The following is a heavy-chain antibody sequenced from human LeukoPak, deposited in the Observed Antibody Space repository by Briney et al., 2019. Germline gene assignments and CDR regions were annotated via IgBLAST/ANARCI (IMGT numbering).Heavy chain of an antibody. V-gene: IGHV3-21*01. D-gene: IGHD2/OR15-2a*01. CDR2: ISSSSSHI. CDR1: GFTFTGYS. J-gene: IGHJ3*02. CDR3: ARSVMTGSTTRAFDM. Sequence: GGSLRLSCVVSGFTFTGYSMNWVRQAPGKGLEWVSSISSSSSHIFYADSVKGRFTISRDNARNALDLQMNSLRAEDAAVYYCARSVMTGSTTRAFDMWGQGTMVTVSS.